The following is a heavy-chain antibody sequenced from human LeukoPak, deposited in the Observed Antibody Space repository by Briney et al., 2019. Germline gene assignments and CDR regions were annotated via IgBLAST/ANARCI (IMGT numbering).Heavy chain of an antibody. V-gene: IGHV3-20*01. Sequence: GSLRLSCAASGFTFDDYGLSWVRQVPGKGLEWVSGINWNGGSTRYADSVKGRFTISRDNAKNSLYLQMNSLRAEDTALYHCARECSSSREYWFDPWGQGTLVTVSS. CDR2: INWNGGST. CDR1: GFTFDDYG. D-gene: IGHD6-6*01. CDR3: ARECSSSREYWFDP. J-gene: IGHJ5*02.